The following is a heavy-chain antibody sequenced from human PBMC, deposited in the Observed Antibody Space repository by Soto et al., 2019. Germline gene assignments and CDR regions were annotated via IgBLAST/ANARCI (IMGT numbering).Heavy chain of an antibody. J-gene: IGHJ4*02. CDR3: ARDLDDFWSGYYTTAPYYFDY. D-gene: IGHD3-3*01. Sequence: ESGGGLVQPGGSLRLSCAASGFTFSSYSMNWVRQAPGKGLEWVSYISSSSSTIYYADSVKGRFTISRDNAKNSLYLQMNSLRAEDTAVYYCARDLDDFWSGYYTTAPYYFDYWGQGTLVTVSS. V-gene: IGHV3-48*01. CDR2: ISSSSSTI. CDR1: GFTFSSYS.